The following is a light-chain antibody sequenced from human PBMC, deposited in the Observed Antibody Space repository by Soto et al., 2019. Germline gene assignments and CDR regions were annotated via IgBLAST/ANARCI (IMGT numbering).Light chain of an antibody. J-gene: IGKJ1*01. CDR1: QSIGLA. CDR3: QQYGSSPST. Sequence: EIVLTQSPATLSLSPGERATLSCRASQSIGLAIAWYQQKPGQAPRLLIYGASSRATGIPDRFSGSGSGTDFTLTISRLEPEDFAVYYCQQYGSSPSTFGQGTKVDIK. CDR2: GAS. V-gene: IGKV3-20*01.